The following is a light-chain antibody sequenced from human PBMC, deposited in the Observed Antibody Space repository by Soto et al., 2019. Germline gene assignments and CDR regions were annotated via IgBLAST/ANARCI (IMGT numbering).Light chain of an antibody. Sequence: QSVLTQPPSASGTPGQTVTISCSGSGSNIGSNFVSWYRQLPRTAPKLLIYDNNKRPSGISDRFSGSKSGTSATLAITGLQTGDEADYYCGTWDSSLSVVLFGGGTKLTVL. J-gene: IGLJ3*02. CDR3: GTWDSSLSVVL. V-gene: IGLV1-51*01. CDR2: DNN. CDR1: GSNIGSNF.